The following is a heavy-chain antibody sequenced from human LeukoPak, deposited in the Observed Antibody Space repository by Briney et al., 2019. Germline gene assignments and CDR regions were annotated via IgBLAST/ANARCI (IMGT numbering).Heavy chain of an antibody. D-gene: IGHD7-27*01. J-gene: IGHJ4*02. V-gene: IGHV4-34*01. CDR1: GGSFSGYY. Sequence: SETLSLTCAVYGGSFSGYYWSWIRQPPGKGLEWIGEINHSGSTNYNPSLKSRVTISVDTSKNQFSLKLSSVTAADTAVYYCARHLGRGLGYWGQGTLVTVSS. CDR3: ARHLGRGLGY. CDR2: INHSGST.